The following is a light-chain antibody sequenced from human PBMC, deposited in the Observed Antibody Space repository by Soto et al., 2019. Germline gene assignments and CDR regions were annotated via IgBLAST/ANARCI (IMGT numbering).Light chain of an antibody. CDR1: TSDVGGYNY. Sequence: QSALTQPRSVSGSPGQSVTISCTGITSDVGGYNYVSWYQHHPGKAPKLMIYDVNKRPSGVPDRFSGSKSGNTASLTISGLQPEDESDYYCCSYAGSYTYVFGTGTKLTVL. V-gene: IGLV2-11*01. CDR2: DVN. J-gene: IGLJ1*01. CDR3: CSYAGSYTYV.